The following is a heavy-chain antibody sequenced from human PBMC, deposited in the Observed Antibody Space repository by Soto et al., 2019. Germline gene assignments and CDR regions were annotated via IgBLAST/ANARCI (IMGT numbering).Heavy chain of an antibody. V-gene: IGHV4-61*01. CDR3: ARDFAYFDS. CDR2: VYHTGRT. J-gene: IGHJ4*02. CDR1: GGSFKSGSYS. D-gene: IGHD3-3*01. Sequence: SETLSLTCTVSGGSFKSGSYSWSWIRHPPGKGLEWIGYVYHTGRTSYNPSLKSRVSISMDTSKNQFSLNLDSVTAADTAVYFCARDFAYFDSWGQGTMVTVSS.